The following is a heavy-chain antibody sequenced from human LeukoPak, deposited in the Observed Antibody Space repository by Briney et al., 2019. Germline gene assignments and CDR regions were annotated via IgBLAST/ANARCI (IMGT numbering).Heavy chain of an antibody. V-gene: IGHV3-30*18. J-gene: IGHJ5*02. CDR3: AKESTVTPGNVNWFDT. D-gene: IGHD4-17*01. CDR1: GFTFSSYG. CDR2: ISYDGSHK. Sequence: GGSLRLSCAASGFTFSSYGMHWVRQAPGKGLEWVAVISYDGSHKYYADSVKGRFTISRDNSKNTLYLQMNSLRAEGTAVYYCAKESTVTPGNVNWFDTWGQGTLVTVSS.